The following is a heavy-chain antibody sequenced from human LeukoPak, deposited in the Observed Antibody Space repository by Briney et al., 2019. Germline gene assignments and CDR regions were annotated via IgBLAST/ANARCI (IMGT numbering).Heavy chain of an antibody. CDR2: ISGGSTTI. CDR1: GFTFSSYT. V-gene: IGHV3-48*02. J-gene: IGHJ1*01. CDR3: ARGGLGDFQH. D-gene: IGHD1-26*01. Sequence: PGGSLRLSCAASGFTFSSYTMNWVRQAPGKGLEWVSYISGGSTTIYYADSVRGRFTISRDNAKNSLCLQMNSLRDEDTAVYYCARGGLGDFQHWGQGTLVTVPS.